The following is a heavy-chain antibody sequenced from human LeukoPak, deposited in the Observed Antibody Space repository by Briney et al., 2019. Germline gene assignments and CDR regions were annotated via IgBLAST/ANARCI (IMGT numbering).Heavy chain of an antibody. V-gene: IGHV3-21*01. D-gene: IGHD3-10*02. CDR3: AELGITMIGGV. CDR2: ISTSSNYI. Sequence: PGGSLRLSCAASGFTFSSYSMNWVRQAPGKGLEWVSSISTSSNYIYYADSVKGRFTISRDNAKNSLYLQMNSLRAEDTAVYYCAELGITMIGGVWGKGTTVTISS. CDR1: GFTFSSYS. J-gene: IGHJ6*04.